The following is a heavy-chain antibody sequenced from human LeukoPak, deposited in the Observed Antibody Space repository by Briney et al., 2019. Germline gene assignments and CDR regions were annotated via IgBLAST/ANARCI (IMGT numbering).Heavy chain of an antibody. CDR3: ARDWSHRCFDY. Sequence: GGSLRLSCADSGFTVSNNYMSWVRQAPGKGLEWVSVIYAGGSTYYADSVKGRFTISRDNSKNTLYLQMNSLRAEDTAVYYCARDWSHRCFDYWGQGTLVTVSS. CDR1: GFTVSNNY. J-gene: IGHJ4*02. V-gene: IGHV3-53*01. CDR2: IYAGGST. D-gene: IGHD3-3*01.